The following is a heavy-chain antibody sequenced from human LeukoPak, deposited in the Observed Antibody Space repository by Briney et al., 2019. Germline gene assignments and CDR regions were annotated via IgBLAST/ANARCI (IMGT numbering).Heavy chain of an antibody. CDR2: IYYSGST. CDR3: ARALYSGYDPAFNMDV. V-gene: IGHV4-59*01. D-gene: IGHD5-12*01. J-gene: IGHJ6*03. CDR1: GGSISSYY. Sequence: TSETLSLTCTVSGGSISSYYWSWIRQPPGKGLEWIGYIYYSGSTNYNPSLKSRVTISVDTSKNQFSLKLSSVTAADTAVYYCARALYSGYDPAFNMDVWGKGTTVTISS.